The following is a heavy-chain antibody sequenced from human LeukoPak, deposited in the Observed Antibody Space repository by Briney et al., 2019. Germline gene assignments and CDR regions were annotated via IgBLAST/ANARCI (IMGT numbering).Heavy chain of an antibody. CDR3: ARGSQSRLRWQFHYYYYMDV. Sequence: SETLSLTCTVSGGSISSYYWSWIRQPAGKGLEWIGRIYTSGSTNYNPSLKSRVTMSVDTTKNQFSLKLSSVTAADTAVYYCARGSQSRLRWQFHYYYYMDVWGKGTTVTISS. CDR1: GGSISSYY. CDR2: IYTSGST. J-gene: IGHJ6*03. V-gene: IGHV4-4*07. D-gene: IGHD4-23*01.